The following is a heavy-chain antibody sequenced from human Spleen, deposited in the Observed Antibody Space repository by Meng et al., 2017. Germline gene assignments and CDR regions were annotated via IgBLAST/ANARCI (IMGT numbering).Heavy chain of an antibody. V-gene: IGHV1-2*06. D-gene: IGHD6-25*01. CDR2: INSKSGDT. CDR1: GYNFPDYY. CDR3: ARDEDISAAGKLFGDY. J-gene: IGHJ4*02. Sequence: QVQLVPSGAEVKKPGASVKVSCKPSGYNFPDYYIHWVRRAPGQGLEWMGRINSKSGDTHYAQKFQARVTMTGDTSISTAYMELSGLRSDDTAMYYCARDEDISAAGKLFGDYWGQGTLVTASS.